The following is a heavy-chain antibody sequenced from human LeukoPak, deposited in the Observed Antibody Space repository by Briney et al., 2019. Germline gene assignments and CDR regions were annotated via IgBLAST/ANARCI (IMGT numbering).Heavy chain of an antibody. CDR2: IYSGGST. D-gene: IGHD3-10*02. CDR1: GFTFSSYA. V-gene: IGHV3-53*01. Sequence: GGSLRLSCAASGFTFSSYAMSWVRQAPGKGLEWVSVIYSGGSTYYADSVKGRFTISRDNSKNTLYLQMNSLRAEDTAVYYCARLFVEYGDFWGQGTLVTVSS. J-gene: IGHJ4*02. CDR3: ARLFVEYGDF.